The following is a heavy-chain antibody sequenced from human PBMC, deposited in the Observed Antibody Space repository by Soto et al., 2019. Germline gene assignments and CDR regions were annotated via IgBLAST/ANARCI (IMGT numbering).Heavy chain of an antibody. V-gene: IGHV5-51*01. D-gene: IGHD3-16*02. Sequence: GESLKISCKGSGYSFTSYWIGWVRQMPWKGLEWMGIIYPGGSDTRYSPSFQGQVTISADKSISTAYLQWSSLRAEDTAVYYCARSLSYYYGMDVWGQGTTVTAP. J-gene: IGHJ6*02. CDR1: GYSFTSYW. CDR2: IYPGGSDT. CDR3: ARSLSYYYGMDV.